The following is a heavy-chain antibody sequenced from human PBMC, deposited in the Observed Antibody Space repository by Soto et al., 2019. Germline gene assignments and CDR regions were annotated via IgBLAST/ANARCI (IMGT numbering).Heavy chain of an antibody. V-gene: IGHV3-30*02. CDR3: AKAPYSYGYY. D-gene: IGHD5-18*01. CDR1: GFTFSSYG. CDR2: IWYDGTNN. J-gene: IGHJ4*02. Sequence: PGGSLRLSCAASGFTFSSYGMHWVRQAPGKGLEWVALIWYDGTNNYYADSVKGRFTISRDNSKNTLYLQMNSLRAEDTAVYYCAKAPYSYGYYWGQGTLVTVSS.